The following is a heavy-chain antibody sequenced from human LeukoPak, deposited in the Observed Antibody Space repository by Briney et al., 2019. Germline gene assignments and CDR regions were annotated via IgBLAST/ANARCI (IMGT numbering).Heavy chain of an antibody. CDR3: ADYRKPQGLDY. CDR1: EFPFSVYA. V-gene: IGHV3-23*01. Sequence: GGSLRLSCEGSEFPFSVYAMAWGRQAPGQGLEWVSAIDASGRDTYYTDSVKGRFTISRDNSKNTVYLQMNSLRVEDTAVYYCADYRKPQGLDYWGQGTLVTVSS. CDR2: IDASGRDT. J-gene: IGHJ4*02. D-gene: IGHD1-14*01.